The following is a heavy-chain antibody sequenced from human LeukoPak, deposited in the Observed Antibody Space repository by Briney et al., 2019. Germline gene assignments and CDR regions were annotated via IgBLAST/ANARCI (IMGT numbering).Heavy chain of an antibody. J-gene: IGHJ2*01. Sequence: SETLPLTCTVSGASISSYYWSWVRQPPGKGLEWIGFIYYSGSTNYNPSLKSRVTISVDTSKNQFSLKLSSVTAADTAVYYCARIKTTVTTVYFDLWGRGTLVTVSS. CDR1: GASISSYY. D-gene: IGHD4-17*01. CDR2: IYYSGST. CDR3: ARIKTTVTTVYFDL. V-gene: IGHV4-59*08.